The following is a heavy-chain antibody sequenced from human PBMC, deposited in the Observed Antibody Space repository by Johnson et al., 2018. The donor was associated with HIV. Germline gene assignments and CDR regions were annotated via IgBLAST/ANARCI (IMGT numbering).Heavy chain of an antibody. V-gene: IGHV3-30-3*01. D-gene: IGHD6-19*01. J-gene: IGHJ3*02. Sequence: QVQLVESGGGVVQPGRSLRLSCAASGFTFSSYAMHWVRQAPGKGLEWVAVISYDGSNKYYADSVKGRFTISRDNSKNTLYLQMNSLRAEDTDVYYCARIPGSGWDHDAFDIWGQGTMVTVSS. CDR2: ISYDGSNK. CDR3: ARIPGSGWDHDAFDI. CDR1: GFTFSSYA.